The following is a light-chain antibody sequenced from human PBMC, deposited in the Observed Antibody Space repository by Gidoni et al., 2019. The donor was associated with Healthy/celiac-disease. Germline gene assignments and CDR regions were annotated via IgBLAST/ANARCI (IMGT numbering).Light chain of an antibody. CDR3: QFAIT. J-gene: IGKJ5*01. Sequence: EIVLTQSPATLSLSPGDRATLSCRASQSVSSYLAWYQQKPGQAPRLLIYDASNRATGIPARFSGSGSGTDFTLTISSLEPEDFAVYYCQFAITFGQGTRLEIK. V-gene: IGKV3-11*01. CDR1: QSVSSY. CDR2: DAS.